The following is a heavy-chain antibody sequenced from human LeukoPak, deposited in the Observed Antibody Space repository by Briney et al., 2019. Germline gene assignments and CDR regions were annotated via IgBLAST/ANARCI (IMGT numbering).Heavy chain of an antibody. J-gene: IGHJ5*02. CDR1: GGSISSGSYY. CDR2: IYTSGST. CDR3: ARGITMVRGAYHRQFDP. Sequence: PSQTLSLTCTVSGGSISSGSYYWSWIRQPAGKGLEWIGRIYTSGSTNYNPSLKSRVTISIDTSKNQFSLKLSSVTAADTAVYYCARGITMVRGAYHRQFDPWGQGTLVTVSS. V-gene: IGHV4-61*02. D-gene: IGHD3-10*01.